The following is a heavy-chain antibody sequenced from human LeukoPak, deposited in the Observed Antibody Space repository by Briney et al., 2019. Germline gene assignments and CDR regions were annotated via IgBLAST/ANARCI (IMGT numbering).Heavy chain of an antibody. CDR2: IYYSGST. CDR1: CGSISSSSHY. CDR3: VHSGNFLYYFDY. Sequence: SETLSLTCTVSCGSISSSSHYWGWIRPPPGKGLEWIGTIYYSGSTYYNPSLKSRVTISVDTSKNQFSLKLRSVTAADTAVYYCVHSGNFLYYFDYWGQGTLVTVSS. D-gene: IGHD1-26*01. J-gene: IGHJ4*02. V-gene: IGHV4-39*01.